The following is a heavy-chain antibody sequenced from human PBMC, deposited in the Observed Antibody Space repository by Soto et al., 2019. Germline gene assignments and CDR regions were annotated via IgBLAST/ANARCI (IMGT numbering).Heavy chain of an antibody. CDR3: GKAGGSELRYFDWPEVGV. J-gene: IGHJ4*02. CDR1: GFSFFNYG. CDR2: VTYDSSEK. D-gene: IGHD3-9*01. Sequence: QVHVVESGGGVVQPGTSLRLSCTASGFSFFNYGFAWIRQAPGKGREWVAVVTYDSSEKYYADSVKGRFTISRDNSKNTVYLQMDSLQHNDSALYYCGKAGGSELRYFDWPEVGVWGQGTLVTVSS. V-gene: IGHV3-30*18.